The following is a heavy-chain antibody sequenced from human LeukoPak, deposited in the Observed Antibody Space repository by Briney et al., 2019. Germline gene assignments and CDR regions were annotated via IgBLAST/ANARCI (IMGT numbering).Heavy chain of an antibody. J-gene: IGHJ4*02. CDR1: GGSISSSSYY. CDR3: ARNTYDIPFDY. Sequence: SETLSLTCTVSGGSISSSSYYWGWIRQPPGKGLEWIGSIYYSGSTYYNPSLKGRVTISVDTSKNQFSLKLSSVTAADTAVYYCARNTYDIPFDYWGQGTLVTVSS. V-gene: IGHV4-39*01. D-gene: IGHD3-9*01. CDR2: IYYSGST.